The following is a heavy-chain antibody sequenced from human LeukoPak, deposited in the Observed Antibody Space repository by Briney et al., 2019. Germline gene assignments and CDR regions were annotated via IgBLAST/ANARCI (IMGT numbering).Heavy chain of an antibody. D-gene: IGHD1-26*01. CDR1: GFTFSNSA. J-gene: IGHJ4*02. CDR2: ISGSGSST. CDR3: AKGGKWDVTPFDY. Sequence: GGSLRLSCTASGFTFSNSAMSWVRQAPGKGLEWVSTISGSGSSTYYADSVKGRFTISRDNSKNTLHLQTNSLRGEDTAIYYCAKGGKWDVTPFDYWGQGTLVTVSS. V-gene: IGHV3-23*01.